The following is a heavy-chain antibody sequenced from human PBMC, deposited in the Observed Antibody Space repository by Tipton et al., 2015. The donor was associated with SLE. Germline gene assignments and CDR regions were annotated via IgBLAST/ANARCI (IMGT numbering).Heavy chain of an antibody. J-gene: IGHJ4*02. D-gene: IGHD4-23*01. CDR3: ASNSMTHDY. V-gene: IGHV3-23*01. CDR1: GFTFSNSG. CDR2: ISNNGGLT. Sequence: GSLRLFCVASGFTFSNSGMSWVRQAPGKGLEWVSGISNNGGLTYYADTVKGRFTVSRDNSKNTLFVQMNSLRGEDTAIYYCASNSMTHDYWGQGTLVTVSS.